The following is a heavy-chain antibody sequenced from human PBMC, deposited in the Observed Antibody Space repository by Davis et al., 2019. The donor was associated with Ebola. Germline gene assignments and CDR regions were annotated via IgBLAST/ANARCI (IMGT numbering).Heavy chain of an antibody. J-gene: IGHJ4*02. CDR1: GGSFSGYY. Sequence: MPSETLSLTCAVYGGSFSGYYWSWIRQHPGKGLEWLGETNHSGSTNYNPSLKSRVTISVDTSKTQFSLKLSSVTAADTAVYYCARGLRELLIYWGQGTLVTVSS. CDR2: TNHSGST. V-gene: IGHV4-34*01. CDR3: ARGLRELLIY. D-gene: IGHD1-26*01.